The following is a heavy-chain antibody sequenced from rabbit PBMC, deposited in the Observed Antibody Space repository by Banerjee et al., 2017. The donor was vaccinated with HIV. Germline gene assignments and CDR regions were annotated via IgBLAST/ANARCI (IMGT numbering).Heavy chain of an antibody. Sequence: QEQLVESGGDLVKPGASLTLTCTASGFSLNIYEMCWVRQAPGKGLEWIACINTSSGNTVYASWAKGRFTISKTSSTTVTLQMTSLTAADTATYFCARDLAGVIGWNFNFWGQGTLVTVS. CDR2: INTSSGNT. V-gene: IGHV1S45*01. CDR1: GFSLNIYE. CDR3: ARDLAGVIGWNFNF. D-gene: IGHD4-1*01. J-gene: IGHJ3*01.